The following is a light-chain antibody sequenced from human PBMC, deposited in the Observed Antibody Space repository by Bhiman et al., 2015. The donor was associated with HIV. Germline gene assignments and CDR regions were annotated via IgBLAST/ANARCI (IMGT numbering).Light chain of an antibody. CDR2: RNF. J-gene: IGLJ3*02. V-gene: IGLV1-47*01. Sequence: QLVLTQPPSVSGTPGQRVTISCSGSSSNIGTKYVYWYQQLPGSAPKLLIYRNFERPSGVPDRISGSKSGTSASLAISGLRSEDEADYYCAAWDDKLSGWLFGGGTKLTVL. CDR3: AAWDDKLSGWL. CDR1: SSNIGTKY.